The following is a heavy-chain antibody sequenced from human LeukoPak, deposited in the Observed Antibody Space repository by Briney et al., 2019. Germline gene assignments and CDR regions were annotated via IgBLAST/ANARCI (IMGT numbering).Heavy chain of an antibody. V-gene: IGHV3-30-3*01. Sequence: GGSLRLSCAASGLTFSSYAMHWVRQAPGKGLEWVAVISYDGSNKYYADSVKGRFTISRDNSKNTLYLQMSSLRAEDTAVYYCARDLFITMVRGVIGPWGQGTLVTVSS. CDR3: ARDLFITMVRGVIGP. CDR1: GLTFSSYA. J-gene: IGHJ5*02. D-gene: IGHD3-10*01. CDR2: ISYDGSNK.